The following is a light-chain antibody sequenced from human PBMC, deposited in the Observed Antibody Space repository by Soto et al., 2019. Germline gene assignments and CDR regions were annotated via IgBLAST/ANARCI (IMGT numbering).Light chain of an antibody. V-gene: IGKV1-9*01. CDR3: QQYYSYLT. CDR1: QDISNY. Sequence: DIQMTQSPSSLSASVGDRVTITCRASQDISNYLAWYQQKPGKAPKFLIYATSTFQSGVPLRFSGSGSGTEFTLTISSLQPEDFATYYCQQYYSYLTFGQGTKVDI. J-gene: IGKJ1*01. CDR2: ATS.